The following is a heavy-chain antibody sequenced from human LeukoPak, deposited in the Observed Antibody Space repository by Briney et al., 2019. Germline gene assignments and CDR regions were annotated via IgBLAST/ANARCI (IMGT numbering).Heavy chain of an antibody. J-gene: IGHJ6*04. V-gene: IGHV1-18*04. CDR3: AREREDYGDYGPRYYYYGMDV. CDR2: ISAYDGNT. CDR1: GYTFTSYG. Sequence: ASVKVSCKASGYTFTSYGISWVRQAPGQGLEWMGWISAYDGNTNYAQKLQGRVTTTTDTSTSTAYMELRSLRSDDTAVYYCAREREDYGDYGPRYYYYGMDVWGKGTTVTVSS. D-gene: IGHD4-17*01.